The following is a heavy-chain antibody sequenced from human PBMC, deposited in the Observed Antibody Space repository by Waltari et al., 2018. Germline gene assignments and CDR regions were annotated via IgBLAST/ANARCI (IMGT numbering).Heavy chain of an antibody. CDR3: ARDGLGSSHDY. CDR1: GFSIGGYW. J-gene: IGHJ4*02. Sequence: EVQLVESGGGLLQPGGSLRLSCAASGFSIGGYWMHWVRQAPGKGLVWVSRIHSDGRSTNYADSVRGRFTISRDNAKNMVYLQMNSLRADDTAVYFCARDGLGSSHDYWGQGTLVTVSS. CDR2: IHSDGRST. V-gene: IGHV3-74*01. D-gene: IGHD6-6*01.